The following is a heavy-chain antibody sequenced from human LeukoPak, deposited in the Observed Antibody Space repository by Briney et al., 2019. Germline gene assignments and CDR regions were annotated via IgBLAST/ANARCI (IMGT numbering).Heavy chain of an antibody. V-gene: IGHV3-11*04. Sequence: PGGSLRLSCAASGFTFSDYYMSWIRQAPGKGLEWVSYISSSSSTIYYADSVKGRFTISRDNAKNSLYLQMNSLRAEDTAVYYCAGPREDIVVVPAAIGAFDIWGQGTMVTVSS. CDR3: AGPREDIVVVPAAIGAFDI. D-gene: IGHD2-2*01. CDR1: GFTFSDYY. CDR2: ISSSSSTI. J-gene: IGHJ3*02.